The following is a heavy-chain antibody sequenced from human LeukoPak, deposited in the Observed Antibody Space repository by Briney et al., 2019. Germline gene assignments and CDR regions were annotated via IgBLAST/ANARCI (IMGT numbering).Heavy chain of an antibody. CDR2: IYTNGNT. V-gene: IGHV4-61*02. CDR1: GGSFTSGNYK. Sequence: SQTLFLTCTVSGGSFTSGNYKWSWLRQPAGKGLEWIGRIYTNGNTDYSPSLKSRVTISIDMSKNQFFLKLSSVTAADTAVYYCARGPDHAKVGYWGQGTLVTVSS. D-gene: IGHD1-26*01. CDR3: ARGPDHAKVGY. J-gene: IGHJ4*02.